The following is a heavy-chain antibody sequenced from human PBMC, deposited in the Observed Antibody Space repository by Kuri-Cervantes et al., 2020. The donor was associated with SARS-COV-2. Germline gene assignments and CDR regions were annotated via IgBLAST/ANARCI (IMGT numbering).Heavy chain of an antibody. D-gene: IGHD2-2*02. CDR3: ARQGYCSSTSCYTIPPDY. Sequence: ESLKISCTVSGGSISSYYWSWIRQPAGKGLEWIGRIYTSGSTNYNPSLKSRVTMSVDTSKNQFSLKLSSVTAADTAVYYCARQGYCSSTSCYTIPPDYWGQGTLVTVSS. CDR1: GGSISSYY. J-gene: IGHJ4*02. CDR2: IYTSGST. V-gene: IGHV4-4*07.